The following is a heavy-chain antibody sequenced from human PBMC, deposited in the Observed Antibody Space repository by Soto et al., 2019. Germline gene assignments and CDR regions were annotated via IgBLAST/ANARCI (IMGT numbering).Heavy chain of an antibody. CDR2: IYSGGST. Sequence: GGSLRLSCAASGFTVSSNYMSWVRQAPGKGLEWVSVIYSGGSTYYADSVKGRFTISRDNSKNTLYLQMNSLRAEDTAVYYCARVQEGYYDFWSGYSYYYYGMDVWGQGTTVTVSS. CDR1: GFTVSSNY. CDR3: ARVQEGYYDFWSGYSYYYYGMDV. J-gene: IGHJ6*02. V-gene: IGHV3-53*01. D-gene: IGHD3-3*01.